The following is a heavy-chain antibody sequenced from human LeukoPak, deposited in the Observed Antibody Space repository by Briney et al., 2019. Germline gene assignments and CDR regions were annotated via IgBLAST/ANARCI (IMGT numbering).Heavy chain of an antibody. CDR3: AKARDTGDYYYGMDV. J-gene: IGHJ6*02. CDR1: GFTFSSHA. CDR2: ISGSGGST. D-gene: IGHD5-18*01. V-gene: IGHV3-23*01. Sequence: GGSLRLSCAASGFTFSSHAMSSVRQAPGKGLEWVSAISGSGGSTYYADSVKGRFTISRDNSKNTLYLQMNSLRAEDTAVYYCAKARDTGDYYYGMDVWGQGTTVTVSS.